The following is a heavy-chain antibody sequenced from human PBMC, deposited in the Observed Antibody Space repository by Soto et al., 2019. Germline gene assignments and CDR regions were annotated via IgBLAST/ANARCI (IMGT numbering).Heavy chain of an antibody. J-gene: IGHJ6*01. Sequence: EVQLVETGGGLIQPGGSLRLSCAASGFTVSSNYMSWVRQAPGKGLEWVSVIYSGGSTYYADSVKGRFTISRDNSKNTLYLQMNTLRAEDTAVYYCARDQRMAARDHYYYYYGKDVR. CDR3: ARDQRMAARDHYYYYYGKDV. D-gene: IGHD6-6*01. V-gene: IGHV3-53*02. CDR1: GFTVSSNY. CDR2: IYSGGST.